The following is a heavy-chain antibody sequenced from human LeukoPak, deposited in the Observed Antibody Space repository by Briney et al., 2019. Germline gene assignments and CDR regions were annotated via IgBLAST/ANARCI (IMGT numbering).Heavy chain of an antibody. Sequence: ASVKVSCKASGYTFTSYDINWVRQATGQGLEWMGWMNPNSGNTGYAQKFQGRVTMTRNTSISTAYMELSSLGSEDTAVYYCARATGKDILTGRKLDYWGQGTLVSVSS. CDR2: MNPNSGNT. V-gene: IGHV1-8*01. CDR1: GYTFTSYD. CDR3: ARATGKDILTGRKLDY. J-gene: IGHJ4*02. D-gene: IGHD3-9*01.